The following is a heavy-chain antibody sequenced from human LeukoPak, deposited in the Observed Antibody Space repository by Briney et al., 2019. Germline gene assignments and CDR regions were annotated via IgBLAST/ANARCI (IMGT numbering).Heavy chain of an antibody. Sequence: GRSLRLSCAASGFTFSSYAMHWVRQAPGKGLEWVAVISYDGSNKYYADSVKGRFTISRDNSKNTLYLQMNSLRAEDTAVYYCAKELLGSSWEYYYYYGMDVWGQGTTVTVSS. CDR2: ISYDGSNK. D-gene: IGHD6-13*01. CDR1: GFTFSSYA. CDR3: AKELLGSSWEYYYYYGMDV. J-gene: IGHJ6*02. V-gene: IGHV3-30*04.